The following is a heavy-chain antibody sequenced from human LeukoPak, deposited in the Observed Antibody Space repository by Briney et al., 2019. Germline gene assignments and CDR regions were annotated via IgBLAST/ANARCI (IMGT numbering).Heavy chain of an antibody. CDR2: ISGSGGST. CDR3: AKDEIEVATITYNYYVDV. CDR1: GFTFSSYG. J-gene: IGHJ6*03. D-gene: IGHD5-12*01. V-gene: IGHV3-23*01. Sequence: GGSLRLSCAASGFTFSSYGMSWVRQAPGKGLEWVSAISGSGGSTYYADSVKGRFTISRDNSKNTLYLQMNSLRAEDTAVYYCAKDEIEVATITYNYYVDVWGKGTTVTVSS.